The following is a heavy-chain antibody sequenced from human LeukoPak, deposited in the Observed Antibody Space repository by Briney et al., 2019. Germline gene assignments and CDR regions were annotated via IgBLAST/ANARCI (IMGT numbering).Heavy chain of an antibody. CDR2: IYHSGST. V-gene: IGHV4-38-2*02. CDR3: ARVSRGYSYGYREIATGLGYFDY. J-gene: IGHJ4*02. D-gene: IGHD5-18*01. Sequence: SETLSLTCTVSGYSISSGYYWGWIRQPPGKGLEWIGSIYHSGSTYYNPSLKSRVTISVDTSKNQFSLKLSSVTAADTAVYYCARVSRGYSYGYREIATGLGYFDYWGQGTLVTVSS. CDR1: GYSISSGYY.